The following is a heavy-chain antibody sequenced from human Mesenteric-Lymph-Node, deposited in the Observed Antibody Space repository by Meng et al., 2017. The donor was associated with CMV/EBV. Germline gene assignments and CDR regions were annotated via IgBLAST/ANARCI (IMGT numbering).Heavy chain of an antibody. CDR1: GFTFSTYW. J-gene: IGHJ6*02. CDR2: IDSDGTTT. Sequence: GGSLRLSCAASGFTFSTYWMHWVRQAPGKGLVWVSRIDSDGTTTSYADSVKGRFTIPRDNAKNTLYLQMNSLRAEDTAVYYCARGSPPYDFWSGYWAYGMDVWGQGTTVTVSS. D-gene: IGHD3-3*01. V-gene: IGHV3-74*01. CDR3: ARGSPPYDFWSGYWAYGMDV.